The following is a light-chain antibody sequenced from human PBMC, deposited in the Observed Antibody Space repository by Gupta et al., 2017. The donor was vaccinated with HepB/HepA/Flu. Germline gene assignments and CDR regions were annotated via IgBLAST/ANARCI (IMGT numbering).Light chain of an antibody. CDR3: QQYNKWPPYT. V-gene: IGKV3-15*01. J-gene: IGKJ2*01. CDR1: QSVASN. CDR2: GAS. Sequence: EILMPQSPATLSLSPGGRVILSCRASQSVASNLAWYQQRPGQAPRLLIYGASTRATSIPVRFSGSGSGTEFTLTISSLQSEDSAVYYCQQYNKWPPYTFGQGTKLEIE.